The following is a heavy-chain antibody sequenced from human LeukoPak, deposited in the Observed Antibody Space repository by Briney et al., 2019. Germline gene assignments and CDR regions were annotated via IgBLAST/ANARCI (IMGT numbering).Heavy chain of an antibody. D-gene: IGHD2-21*01. Sequence: PGGSLRLSCAASEFSFSSYSMNWVRQAPGKGLEWVSYISYSSSTIYYADSVLGRFTISRDNAKNSLYLQMSSLRVEDTAVYYCARGHIPGAFDIWGQGTMVTVSS. J-gene: IGHJ3*02. CDR3: ARGHIPGAFDI. V-gene: IGHV3-48*04. CDR1: EFSFSSYS. CDR2: ISYSSSTI.